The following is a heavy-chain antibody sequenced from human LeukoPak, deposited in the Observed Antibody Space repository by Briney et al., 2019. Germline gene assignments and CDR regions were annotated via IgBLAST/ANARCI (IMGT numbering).Heavy chain of an antibody. CDR1: GFIFNYFW. CDR2: INNDGTAT. V-gene: IGHV3-74*01. CDR3: ATVSEY. Sequence: GGSLRLSCAASGFIFNYFWMHWVRQVPGKGLVWVSGINNDGTATYYTVSVKGRFTISRDNAKNTVYLQMNGLRAEETTVYYCATVSEYWGQGTLVTVPS. J-gene: IGHJ4*02.